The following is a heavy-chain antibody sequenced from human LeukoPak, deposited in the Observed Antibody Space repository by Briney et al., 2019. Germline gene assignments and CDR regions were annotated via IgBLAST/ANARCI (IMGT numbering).Heavy chain of an antibody. D-gene: IGHD6-13*01. Sequence: ASVKVSCKASGYTFTGYYMHWVRQAPGQGLEWMGWINPNSGGTNYAQNFQGRFTMTRDTSISTAYMELSRLRSDDTAVYYCARDRVGTAAALPMAFDIWGLGTMVTVSS. CDR2: INPNSGGT. CDR1: GYTFTGYY. CDR3: ARDRVGTAAALPMAFDI. V-gene: IGHV1-2*02. J-gene: IGHJ3*02.